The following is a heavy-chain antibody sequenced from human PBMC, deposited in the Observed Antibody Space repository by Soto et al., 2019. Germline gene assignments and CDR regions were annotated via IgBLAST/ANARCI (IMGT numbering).Heavy chain of an antibody. CDR2: ISGSGGST. J-gene: IGHJ4*02. D-gene: IGHD1-1*01. Sequence: GGSLRLSCAASGFTFSSDAVSSVRQAPGKGLEWVSAISGSGGSTYYADSVKGRFTISRDNSKNTLYLQMNSLRAEDTAVYYCAKTGLESYFDYWGQGTLVTVSS. V-gene: IGHV3-23*01. CDR3: AKTGLESYFDY. CDR1: GFTFSSDA.